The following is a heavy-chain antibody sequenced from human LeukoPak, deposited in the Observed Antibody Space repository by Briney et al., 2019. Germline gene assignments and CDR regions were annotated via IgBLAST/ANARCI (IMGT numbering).Heavy chain of an antibody. Sequence: SETLSLTCTVSGGSISSTSYYWNWIRQPPGKGLEWIGYIYYSGSTSYNPSLKSRVTISVDTSKNQFSLNLSSVTAADTAVYYCARVDSSSWYGSYYYYMDVWGKGTTVMVSS. CDR2: IYYSGST. V-gene: IGHV4-61*01. CDR3: ARVDSSSWYGSYYYYMDV. D-gene: IGHD6-13*01. J-gene: IGHJ6*03. CDR1: GGSISSTSYY.